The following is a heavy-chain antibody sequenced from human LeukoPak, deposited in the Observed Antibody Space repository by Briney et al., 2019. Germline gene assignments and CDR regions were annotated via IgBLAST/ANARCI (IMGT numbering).Heavy chain of an antibody. CDR2: ISYDGSNK. CDR1: GFTLSSYG. D-gene: IGHD3-22*01. V-gene: IGHV3-30*18. CDR3: AKENQMIVVVITTPLPYYYGMDV. J-gene: IGHJ6*02. Sequence: PGRSLRLSCAASGFTLSSYGMHWVRQAPGKGLEWVAVISYDGSNKYYADSVKGRFTISRDNSKNTLYLQMNSLRAEDTAVYYCAKENQMIVVVITTPLPYYYGMDVWGQGTTVTVSS.